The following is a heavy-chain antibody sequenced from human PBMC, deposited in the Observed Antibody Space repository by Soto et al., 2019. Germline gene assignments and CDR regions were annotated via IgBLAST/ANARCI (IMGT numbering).Heavy chain of an antibody. CDR3: ARSFIAAAGSFAFDI. V-gene: IGHV1-3*01. CDR2: INAGNGNT. J-gene: IGHJ3*02. D-gene: IGHD6-13*01. CDR1: GYTFTSYA. Sequence: QVQLVQSGAEVKKPGASVKVSCKASGYTFTSYAMHWVRQAPGQRLEWMGWINAGNGNTKYSQKFQGRVTITRDTSESTAYMELSSLRSEDTAVYYCARSFIAAAGSFAFDIWGQGTMVTVSS.